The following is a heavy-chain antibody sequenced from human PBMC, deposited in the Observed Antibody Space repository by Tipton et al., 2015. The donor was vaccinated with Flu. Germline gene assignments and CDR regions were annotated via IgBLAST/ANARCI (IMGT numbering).Heavy chain of an antibody. CDR3: ARAGDIVVVPAAEDAFDI. D-gene: IGHD2-2*01. J-gene: IGHJ3*02. CDR1: GGSISSSSYY. V-gene: IGHV4-39*07. Sequence: TLSLTCTVSGGSISSSSYYWGWIRQPPGKGLEWIGSIYYSGSTYYNPSLKSRVTISVDTSKNQFSLKLSSVTAADTAVYYCARAGDIVVVPAAEDAFDIWGQGTMVTVSS. CDR2: IYYSGST.